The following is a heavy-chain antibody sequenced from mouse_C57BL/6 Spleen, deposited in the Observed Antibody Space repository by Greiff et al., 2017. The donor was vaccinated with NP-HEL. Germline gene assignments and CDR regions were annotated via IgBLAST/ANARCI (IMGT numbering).Heavy chain of an antibody. D-gene: IGHD4-1*01. Sequence: EVQLVESGGGLVQPGGSLSLSCAASGFTFTDYYMSWVRQPPGKALEWLGFIRNKANGYTTEYSASVKGRFTISRDNSQSILYLQMNALRAEDSATYYCASTNWGYFDYWGQGTTLTVSS. CDR3: ASTNWGYFDY. V-gene: IGHV7-3*01. CDR1: GFTFTDYY. CDR2: IRNKANGYTT. J-gene: IGHJ2*01.